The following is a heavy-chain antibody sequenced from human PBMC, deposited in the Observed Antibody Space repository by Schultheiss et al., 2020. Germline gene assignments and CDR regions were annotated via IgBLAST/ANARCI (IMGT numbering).Heavy chain of an antibody. CDR3: TREAWLDV. CDR2: IRSKANSYAT. J-gene: IGHJ6*02. D-gene: IGHD2-8*02. Sequence: GGSLRLSCAASGFTFSSYAMSWVRQASGKGLEWVGRIRSKANSYATAYAASVKGRFTISRDDSKNTAYLQMNSLKTEDTAVYYCTREAWLDVWGQGTTVTVSS. V-gene: IGHV3-73*01. CDR1: GFTFSSYA.